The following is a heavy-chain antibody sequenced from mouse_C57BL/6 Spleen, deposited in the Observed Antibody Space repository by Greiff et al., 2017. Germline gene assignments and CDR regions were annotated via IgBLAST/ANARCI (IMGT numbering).Heavy chain of an antibody. CDR2: SDPNSGGT. Sequence: VQLQQPGAELVKPGASVKLSCKASGYTFTSYWMHWVKQRPGRGLGWIGRSDPNSGGTKYNEKFKSKATLTVDKPSSTAYMQLSSLTSEDSAVYYCARSDEYDYFDYWGQGTTLTVSS. J-gene: IGHJ2*01. CDR3: ARSDEYDYFDY. CDR1: GYTFTSYW. D-gene: IGHD5-1*01. V-gene: IGHV1-72*01.